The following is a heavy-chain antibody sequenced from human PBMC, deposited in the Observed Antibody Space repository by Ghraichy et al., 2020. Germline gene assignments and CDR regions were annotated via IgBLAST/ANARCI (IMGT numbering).Heavy chain of an antibody. V-gene: IGHV4-59*01. CDR3: ARAPITMVQGVITGYFDY. D-gene: IGHD3-10*01. Sequence: SETLSLTCTVSGGSISSYYWSWIRQPPGKGLEWIGYIYYSGSTNYNPSLKSRVTISVDTSKNQFSLKLSSVTAADTAVYYCARAPITMVQGVITGYFDYWGQGTLVTVSS. J-gene: IGHJ4*02. CDR1: GGSISSYY. CDR2: IYYSGST.